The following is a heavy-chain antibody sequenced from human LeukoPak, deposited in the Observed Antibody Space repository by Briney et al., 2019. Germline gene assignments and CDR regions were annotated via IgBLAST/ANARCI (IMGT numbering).Heavy chain of an antibody. CDR2: IDKSGGTT. CDR3: GRGHWGLDY. D-gene: IGHD7-27*01. V-gene: IGHV3-11*04. Sequence: GGSLRLSCAASGFTFSDSYMTWIRQAPGKGLEWVAFIDKSGGTTYYADSVKGRFTISRDNAKSSLYLEMNSLKAEDTAVYYCGRGHWGLDYWGQGTLVTVSS. CDR1: GFTFSDSY. J-gene: IGHJ4*02.